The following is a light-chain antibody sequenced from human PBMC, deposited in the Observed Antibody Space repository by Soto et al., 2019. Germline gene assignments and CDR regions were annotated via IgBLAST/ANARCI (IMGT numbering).Light chain of an antibody. Sequence: EIVMTQSPAILSVSPGEGATLSCRASENVRTKVGWYQQKAGQAPRLLIYGASTRAPGIPARFSGSGSGTDFTLTISRLEPEDFAVYYCQQYKNWPLFGQGTRLEIK. CDR1: ENVRTK. V-gene: IGKV3-15*01. CDR3: QQYKNWPL. CDR2: GAS. J-gene: IGKJ5*01.